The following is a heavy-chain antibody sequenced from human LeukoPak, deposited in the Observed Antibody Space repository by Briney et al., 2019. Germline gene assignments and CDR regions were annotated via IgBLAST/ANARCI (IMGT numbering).Heavy chain of an antibody. D-gene: IGHD3-10*01. CDR3: ARGGWGSGKDI. Sequence: GGSLRLSCAASGFTFSSYSMNWVRQAPGKGLEWVSSISSSSSYMYYADSVKGRFTISRDNAKNSLYLQMNSLRAEDTAVYYCARGGWGSGKDIWGQGTMVTVSS. J-gene: IGHJ3*02. CDR1: GFTFSSYS. CDR2: ISSSSSYM. V-gene: IGHV3-21*01.